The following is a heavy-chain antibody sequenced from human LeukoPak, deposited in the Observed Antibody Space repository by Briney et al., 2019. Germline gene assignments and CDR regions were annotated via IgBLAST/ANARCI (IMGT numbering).Heavy chain of an antibody. V-gene: IGHV3-11*06. Sequence: GGSLRLSCAASGFTFSDYYMSWIRQAPGKGLEWVSSISSSSSYIYYADSVKGRFTISRDNAKNSLYLQMNSLRAEDTAVYYCARDSGHHTYYDFWSGYFEAFDIWGQGTMVTVSS. D-gene: IGHD3-3*01. CDR3: ARDSGHHTYYDFWSGYFEAFDI. J-gene: IGHJ3*02. CDR1: GFTFSDYY. CDR2: ISSSSSYI.